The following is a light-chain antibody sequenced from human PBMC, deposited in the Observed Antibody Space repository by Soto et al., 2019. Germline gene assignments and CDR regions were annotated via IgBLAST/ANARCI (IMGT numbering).Light chain of an antibody. CDR1: QDINSY. Sequence: DVQMTQSPSSLSASVGDRVTITCRASQDINSYLAWYQQKPGNAPKSLIYAASSLQTGVPSRFSGSESGTDFTLTISSLQSEDFAVYYCQQYNKWPPYTFGQGTKLEIK. CDR3: QQYNKWPPYT. CDR2: AAS. J-gene: IGKJ2*01. V-gene: IGKV1D-16*01.